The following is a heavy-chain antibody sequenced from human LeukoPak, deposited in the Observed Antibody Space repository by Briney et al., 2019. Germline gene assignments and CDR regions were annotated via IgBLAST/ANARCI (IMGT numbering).Heavy chain of an antibody. J-gene: IGHJ4*02. CDR3: ARDLGTRGKYYFDY. D-gene: IGHD1-1*01. CDR1: GGTFSSYA. Sequence: SVKASCKASGGTFSSYAISWVRQAPGQGLEWMGRIIPIFGTANYAQKFQGRVTITTDESTSTAYMELSSLRSEDTAVYYCARDLGTRGKYYFDYWGQGTLVTVSS. V-gene: IGHV1-69*05. CDR2: IIPIFGTA.